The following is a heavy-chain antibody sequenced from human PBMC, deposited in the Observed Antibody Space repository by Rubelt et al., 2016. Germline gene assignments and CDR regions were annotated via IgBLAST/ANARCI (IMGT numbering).Heavy chain of an antibody. CDR2: INHSGST. V-gene: IGHV4-34*01. CDR3: ARGLARAAAAPRRLWFDP. D-gene: IGHD6-13*01. Sequence: QVQLQQWGAGLLKPSETLSLTCAVYGGSFSGYYWSWIRQPPGKGLEWSGEINHSGSTNYNPSLKSRVTKSVDPSKTQFALKLSSVPAAGPAVYYWARGLARAAAAPRRLWFDPWGQGTLVTVSS. CDR1: GGSFSGYY. J-gene: IGHJ5*02.